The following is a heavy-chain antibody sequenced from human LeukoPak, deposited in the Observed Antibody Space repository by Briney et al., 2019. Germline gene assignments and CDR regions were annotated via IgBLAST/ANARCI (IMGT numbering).Heavy chain of an antibody. CDR1: GFTVSSNY. CDR2: IYSGGST. D-gene: IGHD7-27*01. Sequence: PGGSLTLSRAASGFTVSSNYMTWVRQAPGKGLEWVSVIYSGGSTYYADSVKGRFTISRDNSKNTLYLQMNSLRAEDTAVYYCTRIWGSDTWFAPSGRGTLVTVSS. CDR3: TRIWGSDTWFAP. V-gene: IGHV3-53*01. J-gene: IGHJ5*02.